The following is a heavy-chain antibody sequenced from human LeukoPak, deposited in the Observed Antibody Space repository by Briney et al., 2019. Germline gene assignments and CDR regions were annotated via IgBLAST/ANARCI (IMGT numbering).Heavy chain of an antibody. J-gene: IGHJ4*02. Sequence: GGSLRLSCAASGFTFSSYAMHWVRQAPGKGLEWEAVISYDGSDKYYADSVKGRFTISRDNSKNTLYLQMNSLRAEDTAVYYCVLVGATARAFNWGQGTLVTVSS. CDR2: ISYDGSDK. CDR1: GFTFSSYA. D-gene: IGHD1-26*01. CDR3: VLVGATARAFN. V-gene: IGHV3-30-3*01.